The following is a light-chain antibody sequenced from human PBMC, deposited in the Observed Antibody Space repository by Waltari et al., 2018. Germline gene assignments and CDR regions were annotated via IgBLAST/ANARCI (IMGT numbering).Light chain of an antibody. CDR1: SSNIGSNT. CDR2: GNN. V-gene: IGLV1-44*01. J-gene: IGLJ3*02. CDR3: AAWDDSLIGPV. Sequence: QSVLTQPPSTSGTPGQKVTISCSGSSSNIGSNTVTWYQQLPGTAPKLLIYGNNPRPSGVPYRFAVSKSGTSASLAISGLQSEDEADYYCAAWDDSLIGPVFGGGTKLTVL.